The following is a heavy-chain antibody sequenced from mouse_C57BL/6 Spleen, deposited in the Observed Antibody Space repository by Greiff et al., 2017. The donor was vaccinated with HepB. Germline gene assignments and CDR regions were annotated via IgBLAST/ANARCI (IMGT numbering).Heavy chain of an antibody. Sequence: QVQLQQPGAELVKPGASVKLSCKASGYTFTSYWMQWVKQRPGQGLEWIGEIDPSDSYTNYNQKFKGKATLTVDTSSSTAYMQLSSLTSEDSAVYYCARSNWEGYFDYWGQVTTLTVSS. CDR1: GYTFTSYW. CDR2: IDPSDSYT. V-gene: IGHV1-50*01. J-gene: IGHJ2*01. D-gene: IGHD4-1*01. CDR3: ARSNWEGYFDY.